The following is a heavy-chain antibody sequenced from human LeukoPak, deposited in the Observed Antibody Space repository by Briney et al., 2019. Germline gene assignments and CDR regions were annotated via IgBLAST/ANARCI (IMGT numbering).Heavy chain of an antibody. V-gene: IGHV3-30-3*01. J-gene: IGHJ4*02. CDR1: GFTFNNFA. Sequence: GGSLRLSCAASGFTFNNFALHWVRQAPGKGLEWVALISYDGTNKYYADSVKGRFTISRDNAKNSLYLQMNSLRAEDTAVYYCARESEGPIDYWGQGTLVTVSS. CDR3: ARESEGPIDY. CDR2: ISYDGTNK. D-gene: IGHD1-14*01.